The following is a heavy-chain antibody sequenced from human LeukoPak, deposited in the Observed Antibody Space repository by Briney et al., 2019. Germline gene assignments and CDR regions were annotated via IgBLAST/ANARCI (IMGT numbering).Heavy chain of an antibody. CDR2: ISSSSSYI. Sequence: PGGSLRLSCAASGFTFSSYSMNWVRQAPGKGLEWVSSISSSSSYIYYADSVKGRFTISRGNAKNSLYLQMNSLRAEDTAVYYCARDDPGELGDWFDPWGQGTLVTVSS. CDR3: ARDDPGELGDWFDP. CDR1: GFTFSSYS. J-gene: IGHJ5*02. D-gene: IGHD1-26*01. V-gene: IGHV3-21*01.